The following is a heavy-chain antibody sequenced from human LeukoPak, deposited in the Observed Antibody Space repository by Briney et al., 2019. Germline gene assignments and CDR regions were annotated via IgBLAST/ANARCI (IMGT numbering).Heavy chain of an antibody. J-gene: IGHJ2*01. D-gene: IGHD4-17*01. Sequence: SETLSLTCTVSGGSISSYYWSWIRQPPGKGLEWIGYIYYSGSTNYNPSLKSRVTISVDTSKNQFSLKLSSVTAADTAVYYCAREFMTTVTTSFDLWGRGTLVTVSS. CDR1: GGSISSYY. V-gene: IGHV4-59*01. CDR2: IYYSGST. CDR3: AREFMTTVTTSFDL.